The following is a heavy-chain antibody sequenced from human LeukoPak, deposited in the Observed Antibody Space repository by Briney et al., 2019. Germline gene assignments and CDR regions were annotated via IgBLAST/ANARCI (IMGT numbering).Heavy chain of an antibody. J-gene: IGHJ3*02. CDR1: GGSISSYY. CDR2: IYYSGST. CDR3: ARGGDYGRGAFDI. Sequence: SETLSLTCTVSGGSISSYYWSWIRQPPGKGLEWIGYIYYSGSTNYNPSLKSRVTISVDTSKNQFSLKLSSVTAADTAVYYCARGGDYGRGAFDIWGQGTMVTVSS. V-gene: IGHV4-59*08. D-gene: IGHD4-17*01.